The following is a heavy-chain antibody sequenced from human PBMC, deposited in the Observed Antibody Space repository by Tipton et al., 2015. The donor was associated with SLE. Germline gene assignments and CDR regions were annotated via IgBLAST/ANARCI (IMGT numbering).Heavy chain of an antibody. Sequence: TLSPTCTVSGGSIGSDDYYWNWIRQPPGKGLEWIGYIYYSGSTNYNPSLKSRVTISVDTSKNQFSLNLISVTVADTAVYYCARDRGAAPDYWGQGTLVTVSS. V-gene: IGHV4-61*08. D-gene: IGHD6-6*01. J-gene: IGHJ4*02. CDR1: GGSIGSDDYY. CDR3: ARDRGAAPDY. CDR2: IYYSGST.